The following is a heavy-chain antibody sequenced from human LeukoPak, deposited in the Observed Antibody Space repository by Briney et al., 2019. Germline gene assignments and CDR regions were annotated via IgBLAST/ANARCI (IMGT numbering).Heavy chain of an antibody. J-gene: IGHJ3*02. CDR2: ISSSSSYI. V-gene: IGHV3-21*01. D-gene: IGHD6-13*01. CDR3: ARDGPLIAAAGGGGDAFDI. CDR1: GFTFSSYS. Sequence: PGGSLRLSCAASGFTFSSYSMNWVRQAPGKGLEWVSSISSSSSYIYYADSVKGRFTISRDNAKNSLYLQMNRLRAEDTAVYYCARDGPLIAAAGGGGDAFDIWGQGTMVTVSS.